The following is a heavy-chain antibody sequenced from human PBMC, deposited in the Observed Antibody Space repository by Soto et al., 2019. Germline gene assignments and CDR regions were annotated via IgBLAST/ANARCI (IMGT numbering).Heavy chain of an antibody. CDR2: IIPMFGST. CDR1: GGTFTSYA. J-gene: IGHJ3*02. CDR3: ARVVSRALRLLDALDI. D-gene: IGHD6-25*01. Sequence: QVQLVQPGAEVVKPGSSVRVSCKASGGTFTSYAINWVRQAPGQGLEWMGGIIPMFGSTKYAQKFEGRLTLTADESTGTAYMELRSLTSDDTAVYFCARVVSRALRLLDALDIWGQGTIVTVSS. V-gene: IGHV1-69*12.